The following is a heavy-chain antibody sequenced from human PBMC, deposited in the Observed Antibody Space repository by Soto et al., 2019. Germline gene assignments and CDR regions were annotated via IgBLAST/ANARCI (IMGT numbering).Heavy chain of an antibody. J-gene: IGHJ6*02. D-gene: IGHD5-18*01. V-gene: IGHV1-69*01. CDR2: VIPLFDTA. CDR1: GGIFTNNA. CDR3: ATGGHNDGYNFYHGMDV. Sequence: QVQVVQSGAEVKKPGSSVKVSCKVSGGIFTNNAISWVRQAPGQGLEWLGGVIPLFDTAYYAQIFRGRLRISADAATTTAYMELSGLTSADTAVYFCATGGHNDGYNFYHGMDVWGQGTTVTFS.